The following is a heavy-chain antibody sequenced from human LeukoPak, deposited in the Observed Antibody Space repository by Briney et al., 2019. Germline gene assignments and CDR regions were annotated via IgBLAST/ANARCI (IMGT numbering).Heavy chain of an antibody. V-gene: IGHV3-15*01. CDR1: GFTFSNAW. Sequence: PGGSLRLSCAASGFTFSNAWMSWVRQAPGKGLEWVGRIKSKTDGGTTDYAAPVKGRFTISRDDSKNTLYLQMNSLKTEDTAVYYCTTDPSLLRLGELSLTRFDYWGQGTLVTVSS. CDR3: TTDPSLLRLGELSLTRFDY. D-gene: IGHD3-16*02. CDR2: IKSKTDGGTT. J-gene: IGHJ4*02.